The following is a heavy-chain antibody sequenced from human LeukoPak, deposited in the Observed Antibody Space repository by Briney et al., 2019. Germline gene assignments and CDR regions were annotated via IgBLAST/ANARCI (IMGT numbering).Heavy chain of an antibody. Sequence: SVKVSCKASGGTFSSYAISWVRQAPGQGLEWMGGIIPIFGTANYAQKFQGRVTITADESTSTAYMELSSLRSEDTAVYYCASSSGEWELLTAFDIWGQGTMVTVSS. D-gene: IGHD1-26*01. CDR2: IIPIFGTA. J-gene: IGHJ3*02. V-gene: IGHV1-69*13. CDR1: GGTFSSYA. CDR3: ASSSGEWELLTAFDI.